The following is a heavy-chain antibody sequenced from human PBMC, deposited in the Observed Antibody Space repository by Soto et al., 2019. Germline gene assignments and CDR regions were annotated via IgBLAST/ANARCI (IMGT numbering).Heavy chain of an antibody. J-gene: IGHJ4*02. CDR1: GFTFSSYG. V-gene: IGHV3-33*01. CDR3: AREGSAWYLDY. Sequence: QVQLVESGGGVVQPGRSLRLSCAASGFTFSSYGMHWVRQAPGKGLEWVAVIWYDGSNKYYADSVKGRFTISRDNSKNTLYLQMNSLGAEDTAVYYCAREGSAWYLDYWGQGTLVTVSS. CDR2: IWYDGSNK. D-gene: IGHD6-19*01.